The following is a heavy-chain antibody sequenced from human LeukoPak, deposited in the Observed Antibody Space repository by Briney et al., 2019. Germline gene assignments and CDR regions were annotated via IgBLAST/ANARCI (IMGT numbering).Heavy chain of an antibody. CDR1: GFTFSSHG. D-gene: IGHD3-16*01. V-gene: IGHV3-23*01. CDR2: ISGGGGNT. CDR3: AKDDNYIRFLS. J-gene: IGHJ5*02. Sequence: GETLRLSCAASGFTFSSHGMNWVRQAPGKGLEWVSGISGGGGNTYYADSVKGRFTISRDNSKNTLYLQMNSLRAEDTAVYYCAKDDNYIRFLSWGQGTLVTVSS.